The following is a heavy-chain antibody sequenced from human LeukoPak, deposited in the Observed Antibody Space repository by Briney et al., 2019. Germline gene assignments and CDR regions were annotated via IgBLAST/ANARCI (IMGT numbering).Heavy chain of an antibody. D-gene: IGHD1-26*01. J-gene: IGHJ4*02. V-gene: IGHV4-38-2*01. CDR3: ARHVSGNVWFFDD. Sequence: SETLSLTCAVSTYSITNDYHWAWIRQSPGKGLEWIGSIYHTGKTYYNPAHKTRVTISVHASKNQFSLRLTSVTASDTAVYFCARHVSGNVWFFDDWGQGTLVIVSS. CDR1: TYSITNDYH. CDR2: IYHTGKT.